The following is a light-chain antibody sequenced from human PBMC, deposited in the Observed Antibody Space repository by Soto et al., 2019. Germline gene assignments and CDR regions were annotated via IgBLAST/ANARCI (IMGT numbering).Light chain of an antibody. Sequence: QSALTQPPSVSGSPGQSVTISCTGTSVDVGLYDLVSWYQQPPGTAPKLLIYQVTNRPSGVPDRFSGSRSANAASLTISGLQAEDEADYYCSLKTNSVTWVFAGGTKLTVL. CDR2: QVT. CDR3: SLKTNSVTWV. CDR1: SVDVGLYDL. V-gene: IGLV2-18*01. J-gene: IGLJ3*02.